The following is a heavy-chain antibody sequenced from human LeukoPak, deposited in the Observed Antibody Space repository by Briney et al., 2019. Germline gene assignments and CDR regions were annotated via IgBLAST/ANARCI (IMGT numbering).Heavy chain of an antibody. CDR2: MYYSGST. J-gene: IGHJ4*02. CDR1: GVSISSYY. Sequence: SETLSLTCTVSGVSISSYYWSWLRQPPGTGLDWIGYMYYSGSTNYNPSLKSRVTISVDTSKNQFSLKLNSVTAADTAVYSCAKVRCSGGSCYPDYWGQGTLVTVSS. V-gene: IGHV4-59*01. D-gene: IGHD2-15*01. CDR3: AKVRCSGGSCYPDY.